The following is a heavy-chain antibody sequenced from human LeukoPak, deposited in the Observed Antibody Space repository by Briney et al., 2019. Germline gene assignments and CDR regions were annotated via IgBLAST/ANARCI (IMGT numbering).Heavy chain of an antibody. D-gene: IGHD3-10*01. V-gene: IGHV3-30*02. CDR3: AKESASFHASGASFDS. Sequence: GGSLRLSCAASGFTFSNYGMHWVRQAPGKGLEWVAFIKHDESRIHYPDSVKGRFTISRDTARNTLYLQMNSLGVEDTAVYYCAKESASFHASGASFDSWGQGTLVTVSS. CDR1: GFTFSNYG. J-gene: IGHJ4*02. CDR2: IKHDESRI.